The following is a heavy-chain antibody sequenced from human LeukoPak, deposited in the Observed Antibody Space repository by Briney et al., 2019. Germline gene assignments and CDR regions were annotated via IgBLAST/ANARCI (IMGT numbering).Heavy chain of an antibody. J-gene: IGHJ4*02. V-gene: IGHV4-59*12. D-gene: IGHD2-2*01. CDR1: GGSISSYY. Sequence: SETLSLTCTVSGGSISSYYWSWIRQLPGKGLEWIGYIYYSGSTNYNPSLKSRVTISVDTSKNQFSLKLSSVTAADTAVYYCARTRGTPAAKRFFDYWGQGTLVTVSS. CDR3: ARTRGTPAAKRFFDY. CDR2: IYYSGST.